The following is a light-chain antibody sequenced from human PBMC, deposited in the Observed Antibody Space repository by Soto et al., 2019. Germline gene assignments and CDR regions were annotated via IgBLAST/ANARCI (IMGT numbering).Light chain of an antibody. CDR3: SSYRSGSTLWV. CDR1: SSDVGFYNY. Sequence: QSALTQPASVSGSPGQSITIPCTGTSSDVGFYNYVSWYQQHPGKAPKLMIYEVSDRPSGVSNRFSGSMSGNTASLTISGLQAEDEADYYCSSYRSGSTLWVFGGGTKLTVL. CDR2: EVS. J-gene: IGLJ3*02. V-gene: IGLV2-14*01.